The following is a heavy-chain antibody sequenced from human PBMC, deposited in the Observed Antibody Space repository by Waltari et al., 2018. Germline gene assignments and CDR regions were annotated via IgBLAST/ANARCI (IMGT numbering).Heavy chain of an antibody. V-gene: IGHV3-33*01. CDR2: IGSDGSYE. CDR1: GFVFSRCA. Sequence: QVQLVESGGGVVQPGRSLRLSCAASGFVFSRCAMHWVRQAPGKGLEWVAVIGSDGSYEYDADSVKGRFTVSRDNSKTALFVQMNSLRAEDTAVYYCARALGSGSFLIDFWGQGTLVTVSS. J-gene: IGHJ4*02. D-gene: IGHD3-10*01. CDR3: ARALGSGSFLIDF.